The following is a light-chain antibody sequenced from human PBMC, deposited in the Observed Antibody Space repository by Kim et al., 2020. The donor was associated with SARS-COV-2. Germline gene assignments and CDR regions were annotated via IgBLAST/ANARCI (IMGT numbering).Light chain of an antibody. CDR1: KWCHQY. J-gene: IGLJ1*01. CDR3: QAWDSSTLYV. Sequence: VSRRKPASLTCSGEKWCHQYACWYQQKPGQSPVLVIYQDSKRPSGIPERFSGSNSGNTATLTISGTQAMDEADYYCQAWDSSTLYVFGTGTKVTVL. CDR2: QDS. V-gene: IGLV3-1*01.